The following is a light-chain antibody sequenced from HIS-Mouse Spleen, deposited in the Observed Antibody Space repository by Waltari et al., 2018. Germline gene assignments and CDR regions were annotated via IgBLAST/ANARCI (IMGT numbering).Light chain of an antibody. V-gene: IGLV2-14*03. J-gene: IGLJ2*01. Sequence: QSALTQPASVSGSPGQSITISCTGTSSDVGGYNYVSWYQQHPGKAPKLMIYDVSNRTSGVPNRFSGSKSGNTASLTISGLQAEDEADYYCSSYTSSSTVVFGGGTKLTVL. CDR3: SSYTSSSTVV. CDR1: SSDVGGYNY. CDR2: DVS.